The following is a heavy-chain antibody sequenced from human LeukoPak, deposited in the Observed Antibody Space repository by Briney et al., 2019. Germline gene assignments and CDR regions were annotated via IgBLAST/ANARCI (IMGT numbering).Heavy chain of an antibody. Sequence: PGGSLRLSCAASGFTFNIAWMNWVRQAPGRGLEWVGHIKSKTGGGTTGYAAPVKGRFTISRDDLKNTLFLQMNSLKTEDTGVYYCTTTYYYLDYWGQGTLVTVSS. D-gene: IGHD2-21*01. CDR3: TTTYYYLDY. V-gene: IGHV3-15*01. J-gene: IGHJ4*02. CDR2: IKSKTGGGTT. CDR1: GFTFNIAW.